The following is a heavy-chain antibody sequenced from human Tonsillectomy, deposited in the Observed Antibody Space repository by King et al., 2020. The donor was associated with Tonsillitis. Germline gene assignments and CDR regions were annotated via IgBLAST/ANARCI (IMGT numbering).Heavy chain of an antibody. Sequence: VQLVESGGGVVQPGRSLRLSCATSGFIFSYYGMHWVRQAPGKGLEWVAVISYDGSNKYYADSVKGRFTISRDNSKNTLYLQMNSLRAEDTAVYYCAIDYDILTGYPADLYYWGQGTLVTVSS. CDR1: GFIFSYYG. CDR2: ISYDGSNK. V-gene: IGHV3-33*05. J-gene: IGHJ4*02. D-gene: IGHD3-9*01. CDR3: AIDYDILTGYPADLYY.